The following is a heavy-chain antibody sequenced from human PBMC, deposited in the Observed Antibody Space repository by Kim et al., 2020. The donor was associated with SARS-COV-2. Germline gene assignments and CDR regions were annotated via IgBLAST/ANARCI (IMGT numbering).Heavy chain of an antibody. CDR3: AKDPQSFYSYGLNSYMDV. J-gene: IGHJ6*03. V-gene: IGHV3-9*01. CDR2: ISWNSGSI. D-gene: IGHD5-18*01. Sequence: GGSLRLSCAASGFTFDDYAMHWVRQAPGKGLEWVSGISWNSGSIGYADSVKGRFTISRDNAKNSLYLQMNSLRAEDTALYYCAKDPQSFYSYGLNSYMDVWGKGTTVTVSS. CDR1: GFTFDDYA.